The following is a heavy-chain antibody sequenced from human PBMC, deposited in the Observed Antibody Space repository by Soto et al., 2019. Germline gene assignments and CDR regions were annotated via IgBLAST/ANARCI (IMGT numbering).Heavy chain of an antibody. CDR2: VYHSGYT. CDR1: GGSISSSSYY. D-gene: IGHD3-22*01. J-gene: IGHJ4*02. CDR3: ARLTYYDSTGYFDY. V-gene: IGHV4-61*01. Sequence: SETLSLTCTVSGGSISSSSYYWSWIRQPPGRGLEWIGYVYHSGYTSYNPSLKSRVAISVDTSKSRFSLKVTSVTAADTAVYFCARLTYYDSTGYFDYWGQGTLVTVSS.